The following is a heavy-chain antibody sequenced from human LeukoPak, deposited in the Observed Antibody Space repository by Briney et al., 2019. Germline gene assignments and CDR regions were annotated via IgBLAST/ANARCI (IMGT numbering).Heavy chain of an antibody. CDR3: ATLGYSSAWYIAY. V-gene: IGHV3-23*01. J-gene: IGHJ4*02. Sequence: GGSLRLSCAASGFTFSSYAMSWVRQAPGKGLEWVSAISGSGGSTYYADSVKGRFTISRDNAKNSLFLQMNSLRAEDTAVYYCATLGYSSAWYIAYWGQGTVVTVSS. CDR2: ISGSGGST. D-gene: IGHD6-19*01. CDR1: GFTFSSYA.